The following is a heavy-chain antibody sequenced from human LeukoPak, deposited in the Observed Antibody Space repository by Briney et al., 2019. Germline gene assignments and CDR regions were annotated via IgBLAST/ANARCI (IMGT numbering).Heavy chain of an antibody. CDR2: ISGSGGNT. Sequence: GGSLRLSCAASGFTFSRYAMNWARQAPGKELEWVSRISGSGGNTYHADSVKGRFTISRDNSKNTLYLQMNSLRAEDTAVYYCASRDLSSSQPFDYWGQGTLVTVSS. V-gene: IGHV3-23*01. J-gene: IGHJ4*02. CDR1: GFTFSRYA. CDR3: ASRDLSSSQPFDY. D-gene: IGHD6-6*01.